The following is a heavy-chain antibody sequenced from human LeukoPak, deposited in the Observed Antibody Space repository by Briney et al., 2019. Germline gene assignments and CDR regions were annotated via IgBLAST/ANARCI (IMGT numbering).Heavy chain of an antibody. V-gene: IGHV1-24*01. D-gene: IGHD3-22*01. CDR1: GYTLTELS. CDR2: FDPEDGET. CDR3: ATDQRETYYYDSSGYLY. Sequence: ASVKVSCKVSGYTLTELSMHWVRQAPGKGLEWMGGFDPEDGETIYAQKFQGRVTMTEDTPTDTAYMELSSLRSEDTAVYYCATDQRETYYYDSSGYLYWDQGTLVTVSS. J-gene: IGHJ4*02.